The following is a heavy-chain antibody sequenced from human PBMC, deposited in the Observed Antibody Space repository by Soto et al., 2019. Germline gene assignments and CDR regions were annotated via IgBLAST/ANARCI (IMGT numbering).Heavy chain of an antibody. CDR1: GFTFSNAW. V-gene: IGHV3-15*01. CDR3: TTDILYSGYENFDY. Sequence: GGSLRLSCAASGFTFSNAWMSWVRQAPGKGLEWVGRIKSKTDGGTTDYAAPVKGRFTISRYDSKNTLYLQMNSLKTEDTAVYYCTTDILYSGYENFDYWGQGTLVTVSS. J-gene: IGHJ4*02. D-gene: IGHD5-12*01. CDR2: IKSKTDGGTT.